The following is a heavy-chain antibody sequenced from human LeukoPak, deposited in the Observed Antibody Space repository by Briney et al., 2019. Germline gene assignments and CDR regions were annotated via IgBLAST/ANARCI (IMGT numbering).Heavy chain of an antibody. V-gene: IGHV3-23*01. D-gene: IGHD3-9*01. J-gene: IGHJ4*02. Sequence: GGSLRLSCAASGFTFSSYAMSWVRQAPGKGLEWVSAISGSGGSTYYADSVKGRFTISRDNSKNTLYLQMNSLGAEDTAVYYCAKDDGVLRYFALDYWGQGTLVTVSS. CDR2: ISGSGGST. CDR3: AKDDGVLRYFALDY. CDR1: GFTFSSYA.